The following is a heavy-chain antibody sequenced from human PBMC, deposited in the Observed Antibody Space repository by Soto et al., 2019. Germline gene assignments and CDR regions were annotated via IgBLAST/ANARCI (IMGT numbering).Heavy chain of an antibody. Sequence: HPGGSLRLSCAASGFSFTSYGMHWVRQAPGKGLEWVAFISYHGREKYYADSVKGRFTISRDNSKNMLYLQMNSLRVADTALYYCAKGQTVMVPFDYWGRGTLVTVSS. CDR3: AKGQTVMVPFDY. CDR2: ISYHGREK. J-gene: IGHJ4*02. V-gene: IGHV3-30*18. CDR1: GFSFTSYG. D-gene: IGHD5-18*01.